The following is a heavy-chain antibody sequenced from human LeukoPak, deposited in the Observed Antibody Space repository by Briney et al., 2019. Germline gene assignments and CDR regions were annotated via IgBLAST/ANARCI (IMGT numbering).Heavy chain of an antibody. J-gene: IGHJ6*04. CDR3: AELGITMIGGV. D-gene: IGHD3-10*02. CDR1: GFTFSDYY. V-gene: IGHV3-7*01. Sequence: GGSLRLSCAASGFTFSDYYMSWIRQAPGKGLEWVANIKQDGSEKYYVDSVKGRFTISRDNAKNSLYLQMNSLRAEDTAVYYCAELGITMIGGVWGKGTTVTISS. CDR2: IKQDGSEK.